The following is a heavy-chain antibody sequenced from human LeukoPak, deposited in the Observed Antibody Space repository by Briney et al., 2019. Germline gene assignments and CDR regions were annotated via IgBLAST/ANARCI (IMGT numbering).Heavy chain of an antibody. CDR1: GFTCSDYS. J-gene: IGHJ4*02. CDR2: ISSSGFTI. V-gene: IGHV3-48*01. D-gene: IGHD3-3*01. Sequence: PGGSLRLSCAASGFTCSDYSMNWVRQAPGKGLEWVSYISSSGFTINYADSVKGRFTISRDNAKNSLYLQMNSLRAEDTAVYYCAKSGLNRFDYWGQGILVTVSS. CDR3: AKSGLNRFDY.